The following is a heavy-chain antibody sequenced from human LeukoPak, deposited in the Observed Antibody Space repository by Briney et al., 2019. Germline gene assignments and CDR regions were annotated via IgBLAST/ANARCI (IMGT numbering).Heavy chain of an antibody. CDR2: VFYSGNT. D-gene: IGHD2/OR15-2a*01. J-gene: IGHJ5*02. CDR1: GGSITGYY. CDR3: ARTTWPTNRFDP. Sequence: SETLSLTCTVSGGSITGYYWSWIRQPPGKGLEWIGYVFYSGNTLYNPSLKSRVTVSLDTSKNQFSLKLSSVTAADTAVYYCARTTWPTNRFDPWGQGTLVTVSS. V-gene: IGHV4-59*08.